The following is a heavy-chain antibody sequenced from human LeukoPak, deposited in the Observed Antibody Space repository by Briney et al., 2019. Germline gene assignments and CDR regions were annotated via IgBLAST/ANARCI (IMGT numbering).Heavy chain of an antibody. CDR2: ISSTGST. CDR3: TKIQYRSGGGAIDS. CDR1: GFPLSDSA. Sequence: PGGSLRLSCSVSGFPLSDSAMCWVRQAPGKGLDWVSTISSTGSTYDADSVKGHFTISRDTLKNTLYLQMNSLRADDTAIYYCTKIQYRSGGGAIDSWGQGTVVSVSS. D-gene: IGHD2-15*01. V-gene: IGHV3-23*01. J-gene: IGHJ4*02.